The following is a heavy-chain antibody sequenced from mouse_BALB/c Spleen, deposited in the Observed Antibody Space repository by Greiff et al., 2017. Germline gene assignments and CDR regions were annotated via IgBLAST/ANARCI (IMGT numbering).Heavy chain of an antibody. V-gene: IGHV5-6-5*01. CDR1: GFTFSSYA. Sequence: EVQVVESGGGLVKPGGSLKLSCAASGFTFSSYAMSWVRQTPEKTLEWVASISSGGSTYYPDSVKGRFTISRDNARNILYLQMSSLRSEDTAMYYCARGGATVVGIDYWGQGTTRTVSA. J-gene: IGHJ2*01. D-gene: IGHD1-1*01. CDR2: ISSGGST. CDR3: ARGGATVVGIDY.